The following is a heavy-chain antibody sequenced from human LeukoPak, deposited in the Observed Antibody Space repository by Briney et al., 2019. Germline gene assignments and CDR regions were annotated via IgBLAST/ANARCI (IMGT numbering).Heavy chain of an antibody. Sequence: SETLSLTCTVSGGSISSYYWSWIRQPPGKGLEWIGYIYYSESTNYNPSLKSRVTISVDTSKNQFSLKLSSVTAADTAVYYCARIQLLAAFDIWGQGTMVTVSS. CDR1: GGSISSYY. CDR3: ARIQLLAAFDI. CDR2: IYYSEST. V-gene: IGHV4-59*01. D-gene: IGHD3-10*01. J-gene: IGHJ3*02.